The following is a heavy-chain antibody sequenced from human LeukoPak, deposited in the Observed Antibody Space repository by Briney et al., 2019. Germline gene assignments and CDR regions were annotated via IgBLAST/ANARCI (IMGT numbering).Heavy chain of an antibody. D-gene: IGHD2-2*02. V-gene: IGHV1-69*13. CDR3: ARGPNGAAAIDD. J-gene: IGHJ4*02. CDR1: GGTFSSYA. Sequence: ASVKVSCKASGGTFSSYAISWVRQAPGQGLEWMGGIIPIFGTANYAQKFQGRVTITADESTSTAYMELSSLRSEDTAVYYCARGPNGAAAIDDWGQGTLVTVSS. CDR2: IIPIFGTA.